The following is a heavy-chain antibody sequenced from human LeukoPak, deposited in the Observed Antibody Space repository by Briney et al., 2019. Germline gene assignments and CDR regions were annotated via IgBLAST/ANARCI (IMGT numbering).Heavy chain of an antibody. CDR3: AKAVSGYSSSPIDY. Sequence: PGGSLRLSCAASGFTFSSYAMSWVRQAPGKGLEWVSAISGSGGSTYYADSVKGRFTISRDNSKNTLYLQMNSLRAEDTAVYYCAKAVSGYSSSPIDYWGQGTLVTVSS. CDR2: ISGSGGST. D-gene: IGHD6-13*01. J-gene: IGHJ4*02. V-gene: IGHV3-23*01. CDR1: GFTFSSYA.